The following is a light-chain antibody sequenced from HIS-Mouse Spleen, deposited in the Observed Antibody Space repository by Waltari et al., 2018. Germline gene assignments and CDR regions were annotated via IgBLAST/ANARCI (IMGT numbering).Light chain of an antibody. CDR3: MQALQTPRT. V-gene: IGKV2-28*01. CDR1: PSLLHSNGYNY. Sequence: DIVMTQSPLSLPVTPGEPASISCRSSPSLLHSNGYNYLDWYLQKPGQSPQLLSYLGSNRASGVPDRFSGSGSGTDFTLKISRVEAEDVGVYYCMQALQTPRTFGQGTKVEIK. CDR2: LGS. J-gene: IGKJ1*01.